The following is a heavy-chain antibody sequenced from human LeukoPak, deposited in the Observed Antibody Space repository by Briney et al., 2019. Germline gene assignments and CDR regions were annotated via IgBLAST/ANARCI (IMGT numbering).Heavy chain of an antibody. Sequence: SETLSLTCAVYGESFSGYYWSWIRQPPGKGLEWIGEINHSGSTNYNPSLKSRVTISVDTSKNQFSLKLSSVTAADTAVYYCARLLLWFGAYGMDVWGQGTTVTVSS. CDR1: GESFSGYY. CDR3: ARLLLWFGAYGMDV. V-gene: IGHV4-34*01. J-gene: IGHJ6*02. CDR2: INHSGST. D-gene: IGHD3-10*01.